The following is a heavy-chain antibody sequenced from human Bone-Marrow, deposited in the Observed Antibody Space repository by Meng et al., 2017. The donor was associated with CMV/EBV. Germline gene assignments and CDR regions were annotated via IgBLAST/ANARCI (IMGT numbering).Heavy chain of an antibody. CDR1: GGSFSGYY. D-gene: IGHD4-17*01. Sequence: SETLSLTCAVYGGSFSGYYWSWIRQPPGKGLEWIGEINHSGSTNYNPSLKSRVTISVDTSKNQFSLKLSSVTAADTAVYYCARDLTVTGTILLRYRRRGGMDVWGQGTTVTVSS. J-gene: IGHJ6*02. CDR2: INHSGST. CDR3: ARDLTVTGTILLRYRRRGGMDV. V-gene: IGHV4-34*01.